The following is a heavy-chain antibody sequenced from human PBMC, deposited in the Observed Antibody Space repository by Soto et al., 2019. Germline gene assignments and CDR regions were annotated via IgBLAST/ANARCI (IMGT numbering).Heavy chain of an antibody. J-gene: IGHJ4*02. V-gene: IGHV3-33*01. D-gene: IGHD3-10*01. Sequence: QVQLVESGGGVVQPGRSLRLYCAASGFTFSSYGMHWVRQAPGTGLEWVSVIWYDGSNENYAESVKGRFTISRDNDKNTLHLHMKALRVEDTAVYYCARGGTVVRGEPKYYFDYWGQGTLVTVSS. CDR2: IWYDGSNE. CDR3: ARGGTVVRGEPKYYFDY. CDR1: GFTFSSYG.